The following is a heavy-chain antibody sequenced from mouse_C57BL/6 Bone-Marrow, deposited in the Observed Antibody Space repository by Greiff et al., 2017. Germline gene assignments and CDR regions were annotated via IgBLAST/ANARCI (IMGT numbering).Heavy chain of an antibody. D-gene: IGHD2-4*01. CDR2: ISSGGDYI. CDR1: GFTFSSYA. Sequence: EVKLVESGEGLVKPGGSLKLSCAASGFTFSSYAMSWVRQTPEKRLEWVAYISSGGDYIYYADTVKGRFTISRDNARNTLYLQMSSLKSEDTAMYYCTRAYDYVPFAYWGQGTLVTVSA. V-gene: IGHV5-9-1*02. J-gene: IGHJ3*01. CDR3: TRAYDYVPFAY.